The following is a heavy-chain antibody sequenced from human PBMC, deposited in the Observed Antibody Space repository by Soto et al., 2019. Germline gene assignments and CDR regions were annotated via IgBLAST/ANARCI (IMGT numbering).Heavy chain of an antibody. CDR3: AGVRGIAEAEAYYYYMDV. J-gene: IGHJ6*03. CDR2: IKQDGSEK. V-gene: IGHV3-7*01. CDR1: GFTLSSHW. D-gene: IGHD6-13*01. Sequence: GGSLRLSCAASGFTLSSHWMCWVRQAPGKGLEWVANIKQDGSEKYYVDSMKGRFTISRDNAKNTLYLQMNSLRVEDTAVYYCAGVRGIAEAEAYYYYMDVWGKGTTVTVSS.